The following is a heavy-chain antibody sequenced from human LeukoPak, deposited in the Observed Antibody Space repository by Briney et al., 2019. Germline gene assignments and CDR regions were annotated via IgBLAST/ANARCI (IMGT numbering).Heavy chain of an antibody. CDR2: INPNSGGT. CDR1: GYTFTGYY. D-gene: IGHD1-26*01. V-gene: IGHV1-2*02. Sequence: ASVKVSCKASGYTFTGYYMHWVRQAPGQGLEWMGWINPNSGGTSYAQKFQDMVTMTRDTSISTAYMELRRLKSDDTAVYYCARVYLRYSGSPYFFDYWGQGTLVTVSS. J-gene: IGHJ4*02. CDR3: ARVYLRYSGSPYFFDY.